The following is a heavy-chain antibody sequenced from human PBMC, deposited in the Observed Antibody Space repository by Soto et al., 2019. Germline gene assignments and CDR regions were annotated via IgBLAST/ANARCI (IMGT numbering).Heavy chain of an antibody. Sequence: PSETLSLTCTVSGDSITSSSYYWGWIRQPPGKGLEWIGSIYYSGSTYYNPSLKSRVTISVDTSKKQFSLKLSSVTAADTAVYYCARDYYDSSGYPLDVWGQGTTVTVSS. CDR3: ARDYYDSSGYPLDV. CDR2: IYYSGST. V-gene: IGHV4-39*07. CDR1: GDSITSSSYY. D-gene: IGHD3-22*01. J-gene: IGHJ6*02.